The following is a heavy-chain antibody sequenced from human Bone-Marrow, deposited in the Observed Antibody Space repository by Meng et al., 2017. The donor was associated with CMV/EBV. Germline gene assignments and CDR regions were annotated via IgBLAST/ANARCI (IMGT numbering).Heavy chain of an antibody. CDR3: ASGGYCSGGSCYRRPPPGWFDP. V-gene: IGHV4-59*01. CDR2: IYYSGST. Sequence: SETLSLTCTVSGGPISSYYWSWIRQPPGKGLEWSGYIYYSGSTNYNPSLKSRVTISVDTSKNQFSLKLSSVTAADTAVYYCASGGYCSGGSCYRRPPPGWFDPWGQGTLVTVSS. J-gene: IGHJ5*02. CDR1: GGPISSYY. D-gene: IGHD2-15*01.